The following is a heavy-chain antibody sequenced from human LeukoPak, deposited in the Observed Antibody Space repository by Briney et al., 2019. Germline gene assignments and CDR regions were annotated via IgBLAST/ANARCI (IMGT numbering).Heavy chain of an antibody. Sequence: PGGSLRLSCAASGFTFSDYALIWVRQAPGKGLEWVAIINQDGSGKYYVDSVKGRFTISRDNAKNSLYLQMSSLRVEDTAVYFCARDRAVTQDWVEFDPWGQGTLVTVSS. J-gene: IGHJ5*02. CDR1: GFTFSDYA. CDR3: ARDRAVTQDWVEFDP. V-gene: IGHV3-7*01. CDR2: INQDGSGK. D-gene: IGHD4-17*01.